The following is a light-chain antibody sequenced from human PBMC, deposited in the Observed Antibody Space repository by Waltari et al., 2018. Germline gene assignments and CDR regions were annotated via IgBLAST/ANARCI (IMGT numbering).Light chain of an antibody. CDR3: AAWDASLGAWL. V-gene: IGLV1-47*01. CDR2: MND. J-gene: IGLJ3*02. CDR1: SSNLEHNH. Sequence: QSVLTQPPSASGAPGQRAPIPCSGSSSNLEHNHFHWYQQVPGTAPKNLIYMNDERPSGVPDRFSGSKSGTSASLAISGLRSEDEAHYYCAAWDASLGAWLFGGGTKLTVL.